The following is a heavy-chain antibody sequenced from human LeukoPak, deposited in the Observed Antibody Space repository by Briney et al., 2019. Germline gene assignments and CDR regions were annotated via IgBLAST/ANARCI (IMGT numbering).Heavy chain of an antibody. D-gene: IGHD2-15*01. Sequence: SETLSLTCTVYGGSISSYYWSWIRQPPGKGLEWIGSIYYSGSTYYNPSLKSRVTISVDTSKNQFSLKLSSVTAADTAVYYCARGVVVAATLHWGQGTLVTVSS. CDR3: ARGVVVAATLH. CDR1: GGSISSYY. CDR2: IYYSGST. V-gene: IGHV4-59*12. J-gene: IGHJ4*02.